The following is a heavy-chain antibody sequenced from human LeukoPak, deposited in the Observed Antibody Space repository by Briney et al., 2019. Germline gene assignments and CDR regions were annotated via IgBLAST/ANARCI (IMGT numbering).Heavy chain of an antibody. CDR1: GFTFSSYA. CDR2: ISYDGSNK. Sequence: GGSLRLSCAASGFTFSSYAMHWVRQAPGKGLEWVAVISYDGSNKYYADSVKGRFTISRDNSKNTLYLQMNSLRAEDTAVYYCARRWLSFDYWGQGTLVTVSS. J-gene: IGHJ4*02. D-gene: IGHD3-22*01. V-gene: IGHV3-30-3*01. CDR3: ARRWLSFDY.